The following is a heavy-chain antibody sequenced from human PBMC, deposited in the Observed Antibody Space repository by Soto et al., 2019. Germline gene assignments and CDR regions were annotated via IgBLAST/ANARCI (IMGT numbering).Heavy chain of an antibody. CDR2: IYHSGST. CDR1: SGSLSSSNW. Sequence: SETLSLTCAVSSGSLSSSNWWSWVRQPPGKGLEWIGEIYHSGSTNYNPSLKSRVTISVDKSKNTLYLQMNSLGAEDTAVYYCAKSRSTCSSISCRNFDSWGQGTLVNVSS. CDR3: AKSRSTCSSISCRNFDS. V-gene: IGHV4-4*02. D-gene: IGHD2-2*01. J-gene: IGHJ4*02.